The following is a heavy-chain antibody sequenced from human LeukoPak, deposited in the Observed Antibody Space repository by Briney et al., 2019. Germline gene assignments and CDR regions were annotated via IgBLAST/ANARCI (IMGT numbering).Heavy chain of an antibody. CDR2: ISSSGSTI. CDR1: GFTFSSYE. CDR3: ARARGDFWSNYYYYYYMDV. V-gene: IGHV3-48*03. J-gene: IGHJ6*03. D-gene: IGHD3-3*01. Sequence: PGGSLRLSCAASGFTFSSYEMNWVRQAPGKGLEWVSYISSSGSTIYYADSVKGRFTISRDNAKNSLYLQMNSLRAEDTAVYYCARARGDFWSNYYYYYYMDVWGKGTTVTVSS.